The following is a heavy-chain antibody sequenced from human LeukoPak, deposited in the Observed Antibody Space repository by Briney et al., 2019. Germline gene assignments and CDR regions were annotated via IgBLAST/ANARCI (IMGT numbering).Heavy chain of an antibody. Sequence: GASVKVSCKASGYTFTGYYMHWVRQAPGQGLEWMGWINPNSGGTNYAQKFQGRVTMTRDTSISTAFMELSRLRSDDTAVYYCARVLDYYDSSGPFDYWGQGTLVTVSS. V-gene: IGHV1-2*02. CDR2: INPNSGGT. CDR3: ARVLDYYDSSGPFDY. J-gene: IGHJ4*02. D-gene: IGHD3-22*01. CDR1: GYTFTGYY.